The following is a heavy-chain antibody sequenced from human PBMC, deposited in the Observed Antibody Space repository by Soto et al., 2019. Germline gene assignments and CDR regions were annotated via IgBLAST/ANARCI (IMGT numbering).Heavy chain of an antibody. CDR1: GFTFSSYG. J-gene: IGHJ2*01. Sequence: QVQLVESGGGVVQPGRSLRLSCAASGFTFSSYGMHWVRQAPGKGLEWVAVISYDGSNKYYADSVKGRFTISRNNTKNPLYLEMNSLGAADTAVYYGANGRSKGNWYFDLWGRGTLVTVSS. CDR2: ISYDGSNK. CDR3: ANGRSKGNWYFDL. V-gene: IGHV3-30*18. D-gene: IGHD3-10*01.